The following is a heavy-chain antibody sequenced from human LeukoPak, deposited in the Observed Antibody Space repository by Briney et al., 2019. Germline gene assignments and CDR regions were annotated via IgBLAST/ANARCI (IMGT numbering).Heavy chain of an antibody. D-gene: IGHD3-9*01. J-gene: IGHJ3*02. V-gene: IGHV4-38-2*02. CDR2: IFHSGNS. CDR3: ARPHYDILTGRYYDAFDI. Sequence: PSETLSLTCTVSGYSMSSGYYWGWIRQPPGKGLQWIGSIFHSGNSYYNPSLKSRVTISVDTSKNQFSLKLSSVTAADTAVYYCARPHYDILTGRYYDAFDIWGQGTMVTVSS. CDR1: GYSMSSGYY.